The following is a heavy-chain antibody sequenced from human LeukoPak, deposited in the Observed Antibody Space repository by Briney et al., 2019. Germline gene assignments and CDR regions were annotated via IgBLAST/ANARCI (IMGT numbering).Heavy chain of an antibody. CDR1: GFTFSSYR. D-gene: IGHD6-19*01. CDR3: ARDLAIAVAGMGNY. CDR2: ISSSSSYI. V-gene: IGHV3-21*01. Sequence: PGGSLRLSCAASGFTFSSYRMTWVRQAPGKGLEWVSSISSSSSYIYYADSVKGRFTISRDNAKNSLYLQMNSLRAEDTAVYYCARDLAIAVAGMGNYWGQGTLVTVSS. J-gene: IGHJ4*02.